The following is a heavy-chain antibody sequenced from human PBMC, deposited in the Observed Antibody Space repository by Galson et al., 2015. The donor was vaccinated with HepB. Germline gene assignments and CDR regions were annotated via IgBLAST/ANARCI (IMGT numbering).Heavy chain of an antibody. Sequence: SLRLSCAASGFTFDDYAMHWVRQAPGKGLDWVSGINRNSVIIGYADSVKGRFTISRDNAKTSLYLHMNSLRAEDTALYYCAKGFWGDDAFDIWGQGTTVSVS. CDR3: AKGFWGDDAFDI. CDR1: GFTFDDYA. V-gene: IGHV3-9*01. D-gene: IGHD3-16*01. CDR2: INRNSVII. J-gene: IGHJ3*02.